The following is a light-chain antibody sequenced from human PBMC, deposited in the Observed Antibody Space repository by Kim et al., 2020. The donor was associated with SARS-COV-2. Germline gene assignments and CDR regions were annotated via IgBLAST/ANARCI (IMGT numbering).Light chain of an antibody. Sequence: APGRTAQIACEGNNIGSKSGHWYQQKPGQAPVLGIYYDTDRPSGIPERFSGSNSGNMATLTISWVEVGDEADYFCQVWDSRTDHVVFGGGTQLTVL. CDR3: QVWDSRTDHVV. J-gene: IGLJ3*02. V-gene: IGLV3-21*04. CDR2: YDT. CDR1: NIGSKS.